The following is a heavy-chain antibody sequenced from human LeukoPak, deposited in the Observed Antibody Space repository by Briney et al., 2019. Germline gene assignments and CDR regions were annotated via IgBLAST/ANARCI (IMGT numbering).Heavy chain of an antibody. CDR2: INPNSGGT. CDR3: ARDLEMATITITDY. Sequence: GASVKVSCKASGYTFTGYYMHWVRQAPGQGLEWMGWINPNSGGTNYAQKFQGRVTMTRDTSISTAYMELSRLRSDDTAVYYCARDLEMATITITDYWGQGTLVTVSS. J-gene: IGHJ4*02. D-gene: IGHD5-24*01. V-gene: IGHV1-2*02. CDR1: GYTFTGYY.